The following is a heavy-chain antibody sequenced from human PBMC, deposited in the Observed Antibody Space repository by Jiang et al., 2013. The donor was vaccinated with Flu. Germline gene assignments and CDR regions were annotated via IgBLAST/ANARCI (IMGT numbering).Heavy chain of an antibody. CDR2: ISAYNGNT. CDR3: ARDYGGSAGTEGDYEDYGMDV. Sequence: GAEVKKPGASVKVSCKASGYTFTSYGISWVRQAPGQGLEWMGWISAYNGNTNYAQKLQGRVTMTTDTSTSTAYMELRSLRSDDTAVYYCARDYGGSAGTEGDYEDYGMDVWGQGTTVTVSS. J-gene: IGHJ6*02. D-gene: IGHD6-13*01. CDR1: GYTFTSYG. V-gene: IGHV1-18*01.